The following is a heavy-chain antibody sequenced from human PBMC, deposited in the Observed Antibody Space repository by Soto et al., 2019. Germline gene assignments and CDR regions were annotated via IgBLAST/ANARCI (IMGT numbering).Heavy chain of an antibody. CDR1: AFSFSTYW. V-gene: IGHV3-7*03. CDR3: ARDWPSGSSSYGVDY. D-gene: IGHD6-13*01. Sequence: EVQLVESGGGLVQPGGSLRLSCAASAFSFSTYWMCWVRQAPGEGLEWVAHIKSDGSEKYYVDSVKGRFTISRDNAKNSLYLQMNSLRAEDTAVYYCARDWPSGSSSYGVDYWGQGTLVTVSS. J-gene: IGHJ4*02. CDR2: IKSDGSEK.